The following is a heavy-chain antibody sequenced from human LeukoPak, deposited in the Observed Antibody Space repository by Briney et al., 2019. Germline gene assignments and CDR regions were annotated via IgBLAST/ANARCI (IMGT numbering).Heavy chain of an antibody. J-gene: IGHJ6*02. D-gene: IGHD3-10*01. CDR2: IYYSGST. Sequence: PSQTLSLTCTVSGGSISSGDYYWSWIRQPPGKGLEWIGYIYYSGSTYYNPSLMSRVTISVDTSKNQFSLKLSSVTAADTAVYYCARGGDLWFGEKRGYGMDVWGQGTTVTVSS. CDR1: GGSISSGDYY. V-gene: IGHV4-30-4*08. CDR3: ARGGDLWFGEKRGYGMDV.